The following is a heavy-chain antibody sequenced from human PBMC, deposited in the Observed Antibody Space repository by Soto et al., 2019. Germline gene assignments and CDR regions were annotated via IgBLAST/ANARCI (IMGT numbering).Heavy chain of an antibody. CDR2: IRTKTDSERT. CDR1: GFTFKNAW. Sequence: VQVVESGGGLVKPGGSLRLSCVASGFTFKNAWMNWVRQAPGKGLEWIGRIRTKTDSERTEYAAAIKGRFSISRDDSKNMLDLQMSSLRSDDTAVYYCATGNYGTFDIWGQGTMVTVSS. V-gene: IGHV3-15*01. J-gene: IGHJ3*02. D-gene: IGHD4-17*01. CDR3: ATGNYGTFDI.